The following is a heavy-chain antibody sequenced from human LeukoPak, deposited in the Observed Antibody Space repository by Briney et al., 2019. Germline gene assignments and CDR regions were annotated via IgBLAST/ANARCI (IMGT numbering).Heavy chain of an antibody. CDR2: IRYDGSNK. CDR1: GFTFSSYG. D-gene: IGHD2-2*01. Sequence: PGGSLRLSCAASGFTFSSYGMHWVRQAPGKGLEWVAFIRYDGSNKYYTDSVKGRFTISRDNSKNTLYLQMNSLRAEDTAVYYCAKDQMLSQRDIVVVPAARGFDYWGQGTLVTVSS. V-gene: IGHV3-30*02. J-gene: IGHJ4*02. CDR3: AKDQMLSQRDIVVVPAARGFDY.